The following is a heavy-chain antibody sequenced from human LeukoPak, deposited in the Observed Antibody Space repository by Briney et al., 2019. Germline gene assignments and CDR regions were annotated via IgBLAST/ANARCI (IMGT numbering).Heavy chain of an antibody. J-gene: IGHJ4*02. CDR1: GGSISSYY. CDR3: ACYDFWSGYGYFDY. Sequence: SETLSLTCSVSGGSISSYYWSWIRQPPGKGLEWIGYIYYTGSTNYNPSLQSRVTISVDTSKNQFSLKLSSVTAADTAVYYCACYDFWSGYGYFDYWGQGTLVTVSS. V-gene: IGHV4-59*01. CDR2: IYYTGST. D-gene: IGHD3-3*01.